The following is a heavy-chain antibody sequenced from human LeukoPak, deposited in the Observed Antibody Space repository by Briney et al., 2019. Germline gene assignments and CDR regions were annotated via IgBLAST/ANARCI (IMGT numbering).Heavy chain of an antibody. Sequence: GGPLRLSCSVSGLRFRDSWLCWVRQAPGKGLEWIDRTNRGNGPADYAAAVKGRFTISRDYSKDTMYPHMNSLKTEDTAVYYCTWMATVETVDIWGQGTLVTVSS. CDR3: TWMATVETVDI. V-gene: IGHV3-15*01. J-gene: IGHJ4*02. D-gene: IGHD4-23*01. CDR1: GLRFRDSW. CDR2: TNRGNGPA.